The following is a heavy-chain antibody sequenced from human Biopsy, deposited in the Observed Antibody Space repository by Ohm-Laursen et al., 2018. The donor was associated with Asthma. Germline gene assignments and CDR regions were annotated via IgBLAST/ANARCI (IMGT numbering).Heavy chain of an antibody. Sequence: SLRLSCAAPGFSFSEFVMHWVRQAPGKGLEWVAVISYDGSTKYYADSVKGRFTISRDNSKNTLYLQMNSLRAEDTAVYYCAKDTEGRYDFWSGLSYNYYGMDVWGQGTTVTVSS. CDR2: ISYDGSTK. V-gene: IGHV3-30*18. CDR3: AKDTEGRYDFWSGLSYNYYGMDV. J-gene: IGHJ6*02. CDR1: GFSFSEFV. D-gene: IGHD3-3*01.